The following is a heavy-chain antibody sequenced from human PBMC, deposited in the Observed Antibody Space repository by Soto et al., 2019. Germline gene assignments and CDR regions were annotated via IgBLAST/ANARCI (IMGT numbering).Heavy chain of an antibody. J-gene: IGHJ5*02. Sequence: QVKLQESGPGLVKPSETLSLTCTVSGDSVSSGAYYWSWVRQPPGKGLEWIGYIYYNANTNYNPSLKSRVTILVDTSKSEISLTLNSVTAADTAVYYCARANIAAAGTIFDPWGQGVLVPVSA. CDR2: IYYNANT. CDR1: GDSVSSGAYY. CDR3: ARANIAAAGTIFDP. V-gene: IGHV4-61*08. D-gene: IGHD6-13*01.